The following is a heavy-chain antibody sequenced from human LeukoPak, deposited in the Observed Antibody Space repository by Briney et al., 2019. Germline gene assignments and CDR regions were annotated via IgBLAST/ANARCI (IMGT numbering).Heavy chain of an antibody. Sequence: GASVKVSCKASGYTFTSYGISWVRQAPGQRLEWMGWISAYNGNTNYAQKLQGRVTMTTDTSTSTAYMELRSLGSDDTAVYYCARDGRYFDWLLPFDYWGQGTLVTVSS. V-gene: IGHV1-18*04. CDR3: ARDGRYFDWLLPFDY. CDR1: GYTFTSYG. CDR2: ISAYNGNT. J-gene: IGHJ4*02. D-gene: IGHD3-9*01.